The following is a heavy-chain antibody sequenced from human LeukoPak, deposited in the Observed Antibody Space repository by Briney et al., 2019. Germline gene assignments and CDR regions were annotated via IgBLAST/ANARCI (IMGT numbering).Heavy chain of an antibody. CDR3: AREISGSGSYPDF. CDR1: GFAFNTYA. CDR2: IWHDGSHK. V-gene: IGHV3-33*01. Sequence: QPGGSLRLSCAASGFAFNTYAMHWVRQAPGQGLEWVALIWHDGSHKFYSNSVRGQFTISRDNSKNTVSLQMDNLRLEDTAVYYCAREISGSGSYPDFWGQGTLVTVSS. J-gene: IGHJ4*02. D-gene: IGHD3-10*01.